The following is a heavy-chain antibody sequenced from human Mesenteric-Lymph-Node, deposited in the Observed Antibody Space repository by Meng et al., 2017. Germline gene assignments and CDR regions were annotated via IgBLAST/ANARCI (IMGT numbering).Heavy chain of an antibody. D-gene: IGHD2-2*01. J-gene: IGHJ4*02. CDR2: IYWDDDK. CDR1: GFALSASGVS. Sequence: SGPTLVKPTQTLTLTCTFSGFALSASGVSLGWLRQPPGKALEWLAVIYWDDDKRYSPSLTNRLTIIKDTSKNQVVLTMTNMDPVDTATYYCAHKGGYCGSTSCLDYWGQGTLVTVSS. CDR3: AHKGGYCGSTSCLDY. V-gene: IGHV2-5*02.